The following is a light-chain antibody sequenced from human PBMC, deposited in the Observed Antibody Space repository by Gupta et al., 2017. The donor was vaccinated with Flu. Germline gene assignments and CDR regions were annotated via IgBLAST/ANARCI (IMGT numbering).Light chain of an antibody. Sequence: MQTTQPPSTLSASVGDRVTITCRASQSINRWLNWYQQKPGKAPKLLIYTASSLQCGVPSRFGGSGSGTEFTLTISGLQPDEFATYYCQQDINSPRTFGQGTKVEIK. V-gene: IGKV1-5*03. CDR3: QQDINSPRT. CDR2: TAS. J-gene: IGKJ1*01. CDR1: QSINRW.